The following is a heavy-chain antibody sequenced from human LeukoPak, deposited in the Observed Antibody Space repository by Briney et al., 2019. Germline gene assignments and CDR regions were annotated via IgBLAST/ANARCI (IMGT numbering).Heavy chain of an antibody. D-gene: IGHD4-23*01. V-gene: IGHV4-39*01. CDR3: ATQGTYGGIDH. CDR1: GDSISSSTYY. CDR2: IFYTVST. Sequence: SETLSLTCTVSGDSISSSTYYWGWIRQPPGKGPEWIGTIFYTVSTYYTPSLKSRVTISVDTSKNQFSMKLRSITAADTAVYYCATQGTYGGIDHWGQGTLVTVSS. J-gene: IGHJ4*02.